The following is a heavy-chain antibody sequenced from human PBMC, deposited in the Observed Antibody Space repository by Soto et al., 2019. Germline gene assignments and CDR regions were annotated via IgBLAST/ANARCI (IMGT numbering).Heavy chain of an antibody. V-gene: IGHV1-69*12. CDR3: ARDRGPSSGYYPYWFDP. CDR1: GGTFSSYA. D-gene: IGHD3-22*01. J-gene: IGHJ5*02. Sequence: QVQLVQSAAEVKKTGSSVKVSCKASGGTFSSYAISWVRQAPGQGLEWMGEIIPILGTANYAQKFQGRVTITAEESTSTAYMELSSLRSEDTAVYYCARDRGPSSGYYPYWFDPWGQGTLVTVSS. CDR2: IIPILGTA.